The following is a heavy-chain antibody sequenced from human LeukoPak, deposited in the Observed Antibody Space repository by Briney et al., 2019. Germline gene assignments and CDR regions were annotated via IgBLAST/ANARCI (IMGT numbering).Heavy chain of an antibody. D-gene: IGHD1-26*01. CDR2: INHSGST. J-gene: IGHJ4*02. CDR1: GGSFSGYY. V-gene: IGHV4-34*01. Sequence: SETLSLTCAVYGGSFSGYYWSWIRQPPGKGLEWIGEINHSGSTNYNPSLKSRVTISVDTSKNQFSLKLSSVTAADTAVYYCARSPIVGAIGQWGQGTLVTVSS. CDR3: ARSPIVGAIGQ.